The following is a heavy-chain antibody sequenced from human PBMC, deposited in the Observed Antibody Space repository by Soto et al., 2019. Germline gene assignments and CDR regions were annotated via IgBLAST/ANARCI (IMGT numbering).Heavy chain of an antibody. D-gene: IGHD2-8*01. CDR2: INPKSGGT. CDR3: ARGDSTDCSNGVCSFFYNHDMDV. J-gene: IGHJ6*02. V-gene: IGHV1-2*04. CDR1: GYSFTDYH. Sequence: ASVKVSCKASGYSFTDYHIHWVRQAPGQGLEWLGRINPKSGGTNTAQKFQGWVTMTTDTSISTASMELTRLTSDDTAIYYCARGDSTDCSNGVCSFFYNHDMDVWGQGTTVTVSS.